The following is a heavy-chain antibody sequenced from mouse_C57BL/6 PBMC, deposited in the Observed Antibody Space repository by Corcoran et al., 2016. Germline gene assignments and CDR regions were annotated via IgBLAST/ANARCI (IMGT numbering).Heavy chain of an antibody. Sequence: EIQLQQSGPELVKPGASVKISCKASGYTFTDYYLNWVKQRHGKSLEWIGDINPNNGGTSYNQKFKGKATLNVHKSSSTAYMELRSLTSEDSAVYDCARDPYYSNFDYWGQGTTLTVSS. CDR3: ARDPYYSNFDY. CDR1: GYTFTDYY. D-gene: IGHD1-1*01. J-gene: IGHJ2*01. V-gene: IGHV1-26*01. CDR2: INPNNGGT.